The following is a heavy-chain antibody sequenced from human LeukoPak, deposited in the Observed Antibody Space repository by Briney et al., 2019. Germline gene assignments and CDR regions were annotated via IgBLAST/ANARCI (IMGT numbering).Heavy chain of an antibody. D-gene: IGHD6-13*01. CDR3: AKAKIAAHPTNWFDP. CDR1: GFTLSSYA. J-gene: IGHJ5*02. CDR2: ISGNAGST. Sequence: GGSLRPSCAASGFTLSSYAMSWVRQAPGKGLEWVSLISGNAGSTYYADSVKGRFTISRDNSKNTLYLQMNSLRAEDTAVYYCAKAKIAAHPTNWFDPWGQGTLVTVSS. V-gene: IGHV3-23*01.